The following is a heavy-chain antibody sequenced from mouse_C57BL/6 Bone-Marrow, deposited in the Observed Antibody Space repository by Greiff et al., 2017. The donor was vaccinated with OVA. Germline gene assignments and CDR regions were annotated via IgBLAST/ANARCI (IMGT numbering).Heavy chain of an antibody. D-gene: IGHD4-1*01. CDR2: IWSGGST. CDR3: AGGTREWFAY. J-gene: IGHJ3*01. V-gene: IGHV2-2*01. CDR1: GFSLTSYG. Sequence: VKLMESGPGLVQPSQSLSITCTVSGFSLTSYGVHWVRQSPGKGLEWLGVIWSGGSTDYNAAFISRLSISKDNSKSQVFFKMNSLQADDKAIYYCAGGTREWFAYWGQGTLVTVSA.